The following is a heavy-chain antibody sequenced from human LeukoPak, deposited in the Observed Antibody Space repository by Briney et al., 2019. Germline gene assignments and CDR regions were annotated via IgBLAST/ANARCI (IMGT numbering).Heavy chain of an antibody. CDR3: AREDYYGSGHFDY. V-gene: IGHV3-30-3*01. J-gene: IGHJ4*02. CDR1: GFTFSHYA. CDR2: ISYGGNNQ. Sequence: GGPLRLSCGASGFTFSHYAMNWVRQAPGQGLEWVAIISYGGNNQYYADSVKGRFTISRDNSKNTVYLEMNSLRPEDTAVYYCAREDYYGSGHFDYWGQGTLVTVSS. D-gene: IGHD3-10*01.